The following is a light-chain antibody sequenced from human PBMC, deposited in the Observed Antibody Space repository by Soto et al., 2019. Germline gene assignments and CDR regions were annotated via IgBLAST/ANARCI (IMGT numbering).Light chain of an antibody. CDR2: DVN. CDR3: GSYTSGSTPVM. CDR1: SSDIGDYDY. V-gene: IGLV2-14*03. Sequence: QSALTQPASVSGSPGQSITISCTGSSSDIGDYDYVSWYQQHPGKAPKLLIYDVNRRPSGISHRFSASKSGSTASLTISGLQAEDEADYYCGSYTSGSTPVMFGGGTKLTVL. J-gene: IGLJ3*02.